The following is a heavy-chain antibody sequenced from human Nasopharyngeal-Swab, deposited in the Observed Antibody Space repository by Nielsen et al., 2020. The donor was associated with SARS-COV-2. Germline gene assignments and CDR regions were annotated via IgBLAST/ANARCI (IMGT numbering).Heavy chain of an antibody. CDR2: ISWNSGSI. CDR1: GFTFDDYA. Sequence: GGSLRLSCAASGFTFDDYAMHWVRQAPGKGLEWVSGISWNSGSIGYADSVKGRFTISRDNAKNSLYLQMNSLRAEDTALYYCAKEDYYYDMDVWGQGTTVTVSS. J-gene: IGHJ6*02. V-gene: IGHV3-9*01. CDR3: AKEDYYYDMDV.